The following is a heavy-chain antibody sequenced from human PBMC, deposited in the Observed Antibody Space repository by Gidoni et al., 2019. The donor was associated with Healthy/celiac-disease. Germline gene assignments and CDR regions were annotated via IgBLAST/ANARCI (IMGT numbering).Heavy chain of an antibody. D-gene: IGHD3-9*01. V-gene: IGHV3-23*01. CDR1: GFTFSSYA. CDR3: AKKATYDILTGYFLFDP. J-gene: IGHJ5*02. Sequence: EVQLLESGGGLVQPGGSLRLSCAASGFTFSSYAMSWVRQAPGKGLEGVSAMSGSGGSTYDADYGKGRLTISRDDSKNTLYMQMNSLRAEDTAVYYCAKKATYDILTGYFLFDPWGQGTLVTVSS. CDR2: MSGSGGST.